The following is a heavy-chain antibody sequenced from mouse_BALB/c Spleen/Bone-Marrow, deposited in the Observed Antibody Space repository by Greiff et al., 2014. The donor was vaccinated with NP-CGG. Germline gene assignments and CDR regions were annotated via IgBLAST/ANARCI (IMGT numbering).Heavy chain of an antibody. CDR3: AVDHGVQGYALDY. CDR2: ISDGGIYI. D-gene: IGHD2-14*01. CDR1: GFTFSDYY. V-gene: IGHV5-4*02. J-gene: IGHJ4*01. Sequence: DVQLQESGGGLVKPGGSLKLSCAASGFTFSDYYMYWVRQTPEKRLEWVATISDGGIYIYYPASVRGRSTISRDNAKNNLYLQMSSLKSEDTAMDYCAVDHGVQGYALDYWGQGTSVTVSS.